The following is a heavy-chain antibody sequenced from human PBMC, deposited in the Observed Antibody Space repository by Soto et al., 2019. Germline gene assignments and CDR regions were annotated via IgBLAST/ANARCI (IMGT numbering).Heavy chain of an antibody. J-gene: IGHJ4*02. CDR2: IYHSGST. V-gene: IGHV4-30-2*01. CDR3: ARAEYCGGDCYWIDY. Sequence: QLQLQESGSGLVKPSQTLSLTCAVSGGSISSGGYSWSWIRQPPGKGLEWIGYIYHSGSTYYNPSRRRRVTNAVDRSKNQFSRKRSSVTAADTAVYYCARAEYCGGDCYWIDYWGQGTLVTVSS. D-gene: IGHD2-21*02. CDR1: GGSISSGGYS.